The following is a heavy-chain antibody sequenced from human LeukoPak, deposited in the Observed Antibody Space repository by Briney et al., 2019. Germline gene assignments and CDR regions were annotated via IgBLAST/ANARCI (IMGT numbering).Heavy chain of an antibody. D-gene: IGHD2-8*01. Sequence: PSETLSLTCAVYGGSFSDYYWTWIRQPPGKGLEWIGDINHSGSTNYNPSLSSRVIMALDTSKNHLSLNLTSVTAADTAVYYCSRGNGAFSPFGYWGQGTLVTVPS. CDR3: SRGNGAFSPFGY. J-gene: IGHJ4*02. CDR1: GGSFSDYY. V-gene: IGHV4-34*01. CDR2: INHSGST.